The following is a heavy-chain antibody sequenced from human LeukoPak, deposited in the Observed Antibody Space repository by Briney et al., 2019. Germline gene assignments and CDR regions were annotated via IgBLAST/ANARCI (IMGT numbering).Heavy chain of an antibody. CDR3: ARERRDSSSWPFDY. CDR2: INPNSGGT. J-gene: IGHJ4*02. D-gene: IGHD6-13*01. Sequence: ASVKVSCKASGYTFTGCYMHWVRQAPGQGLEWMGWINPNSGGTNYAQKFQGRVIMTRDTSISTAYMELSRLRSDDTAVYYCARERRDSSSWPFDYWGQGTLVTVSS. CDR1: GYTFTGCY. V-gene: IGHV1-2*02.